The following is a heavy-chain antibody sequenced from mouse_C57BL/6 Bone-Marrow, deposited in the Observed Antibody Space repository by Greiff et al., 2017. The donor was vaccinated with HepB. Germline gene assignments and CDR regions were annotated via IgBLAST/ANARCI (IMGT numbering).Heavy chain of an antibody. CDR3: ARWWLPSWFAY. D-gene: IGHD1-1*02. CDR1: GFTFSDYG. CDR2: ISSGSSTI. V-gene: IGHV5-17*01. Sequence: DVHLVESGGGLVKPGGSLKLSCAASGFTFSDYGMHWVRQAPEKGLEWVAYISSGSSTIYYADTVKGRFTISRDNAKNTLFLQMTSLRSEDTAIYYCARWWLPSWFAYWGHGTLVTVSA. J-gene: IGHJ3*01.